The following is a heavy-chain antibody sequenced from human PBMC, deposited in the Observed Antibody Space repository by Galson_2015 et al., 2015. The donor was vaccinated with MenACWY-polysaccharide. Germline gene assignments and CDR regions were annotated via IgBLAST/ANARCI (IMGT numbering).Heavy chain of an antibody. D-gene: IGHD4-23*01. J-gene: IGHJ1*01. Sequence: SLRLSCAVSGFTFSSYWMSWVRQAPGKGLEWVANIKPDGSEKYYADSVKGRFTISTDSAKNSLDLQMNSLRAEDTAVYYCAVTPNTKRYFHHWGQGTLVTVSS. CDR1: GFTFSSYW. CDR3: AVTPNTKRYFHH. V-gene: IGHV3-7*01. CDR2: IKPDGSEK.